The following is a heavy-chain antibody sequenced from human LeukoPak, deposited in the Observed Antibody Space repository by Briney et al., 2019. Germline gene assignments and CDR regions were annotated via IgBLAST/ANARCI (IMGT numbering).Heavy chain of an antibody. CDR2: IIPLFDTA. CDR3: AHSGNDYFDY. CDR1: GGNFTRYS. D-gene: IGHD6-19*01. V-gene: IGHV1-69*13. J-gene: IGHJ4*02. Sequence: AVKVSCKAFGGNFTRYSVSWVRQPPGQGLEYMGRIIPLFDTANYSQEFQGRVTITADEATATAYLELSSLTSEDIAVYYCAHSGNDYFDYWGQGTLVSVSS.